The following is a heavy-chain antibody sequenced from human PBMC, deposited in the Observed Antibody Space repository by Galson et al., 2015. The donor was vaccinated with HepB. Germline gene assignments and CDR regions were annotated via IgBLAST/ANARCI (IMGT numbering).Heavy chain of an antibody. V-gene: IGHV3-15*01. CDR1: GLTFSNAW. CDR3: TTDPGDYADY. J-gene: IGHJ4*02. CDR2: IKSKIDGGNT. D-gene: IGHD4-17*01. Sequence: SLRLSCAASGLTFSNAWMSWVRQAPGKGLEWVGHIKSKIDGGNTDYAAPVKGRFTISRDDSKATLYLQMNSLKTEDTAVYYCTTDPGDYADYWGQGTLVTVSS.